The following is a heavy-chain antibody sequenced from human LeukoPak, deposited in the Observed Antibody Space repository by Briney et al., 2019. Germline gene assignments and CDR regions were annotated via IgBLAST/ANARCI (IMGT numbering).Heavy chain of an antibody. J-gene: IGHJ3*02. V-gene: IGHV3-7*01. Sequence: GGSLRLSCAASGFSFSTSYMTWIRQPRGRGLECVASIKGDGSQRSSVGSMRGCFTISRDNADNSLYLQMNSVRVEDTAVYYCAGDAEYGALDIWGQGTTVTVSS. CDR1: GFSFSTSY. D-gene: IGHD4-17*01. CDR3: AGDAEYGALDI. CDR2: IKGDGSQR.